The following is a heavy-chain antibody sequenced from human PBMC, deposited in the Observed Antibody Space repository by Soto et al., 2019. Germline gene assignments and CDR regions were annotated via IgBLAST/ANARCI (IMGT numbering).Heavy chain of an antibody. CDR1: GFTFSSYA. Sequence: EVQLLESGGGLVQPGGSLRLSCAASGFTFSSYAMSWVRQAPGKGLEWVSAISGSGGSTYYADSVKGRFTISRDNSKNTMYLQMNSLRAEDTAVYYCAKVNTVVEELDYWGQGTLVTVSS. J-gene: IGHJ4*02. V-gene: IGHV3-23*01. CDR2: ISGSGGST. CDR3: AKVNTVVEELDY. D-gene: IGHD4-17*01.